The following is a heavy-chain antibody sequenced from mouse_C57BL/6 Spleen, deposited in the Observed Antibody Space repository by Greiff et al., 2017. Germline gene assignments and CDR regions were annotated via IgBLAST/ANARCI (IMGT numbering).Heavy chain of an antibody. CDR3: ARGNWDGLAY. D-gene: IGHD4-1*01. V-gene: IGHV3-6*01. J-gene: IGHJ3*01. Sequence: ESGPGLVKPSQSLSLTCSVTGYSITSGYYRNWIRQFPGNNLECMGYISYDGSNNYNPSLKNRISITRDTSENQFFLKLNSVTTEDTATDYCARGNWDGLAYWGQGTMVTVSA. CDR2: ISYDGSN. CDR1: GYSITSGYY.